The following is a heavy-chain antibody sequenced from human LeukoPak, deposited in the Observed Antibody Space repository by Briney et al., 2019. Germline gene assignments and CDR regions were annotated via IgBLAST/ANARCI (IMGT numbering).Heavy chain of an antibody. J-gene: IGHJ5*02. V-gene: IGHV1-69*08. Sequence: ASVKVSCTSSGGTFNTHIFNWVRQAPGQGLEWMGRITPIIGTTKYAQRFQGRVTITADTSTSTAYLELRGLTYDDSAVYYCTGVTLRGSKYNWFDPWGQGTHVSVSS. CDR1: GGTFNTHI. CDR2: ITPIIGTT. CDR3: TGVTLRGSKYNWFDP. D-gene: IGHD1-26*01.